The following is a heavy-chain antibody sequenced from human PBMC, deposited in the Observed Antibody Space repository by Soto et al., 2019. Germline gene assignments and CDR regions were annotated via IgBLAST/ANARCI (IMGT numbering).Heavy chain of an antibody. CDR2: INAGNGNT. CDR3: ARDPDCSSTSCYGGLAFDP. D-gene: IGHD2-2*01. J-gene: IGHJ5*02. V-gene: IGHV1-3*01. CDR1: GYTFTSYA. Sequence: ASVKVSCKASGYTFTSYAMHWVRQAPGQRLEWMGWINAGNGNTKYSQKFQGGVTITRDTSASTAYMELSSLRSEDTAVYYCARDPDCSSTSCYGGLAFDPWGQGTLVTVSS.